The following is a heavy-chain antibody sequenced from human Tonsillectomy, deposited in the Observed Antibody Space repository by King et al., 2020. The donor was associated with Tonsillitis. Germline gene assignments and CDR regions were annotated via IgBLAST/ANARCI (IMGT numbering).Heavy chain of an antibody. CDR1: GYSFSSGYF. J-gene: IGHJ3*01. D-gene: IGHD6-19*01. V-gene: IGHV4-38-2*01. CDR2: IYHSGST. CDR3: ARGIVVAGNFCN. Sequence: VQLQESGPGLVKPSETLSLTCAVSGYSFSSGYFWGWIRQPPGKGLEWIGSIYHSGSTYYNPSLKSRVTISLDTSKNQFSLKLSSVTAADTAVYYCARGIVVAGNFCNRGPGTMVTVSS.